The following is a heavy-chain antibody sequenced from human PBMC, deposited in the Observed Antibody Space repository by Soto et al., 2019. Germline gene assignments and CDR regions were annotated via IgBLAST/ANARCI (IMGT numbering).Heavy chain of an antibody. J-gene: IGHJ4*02. V-gene: IGHV3-74*01. Sequence: EVQLVESGGGLVQPGESLRLSCAASGFTFSTYWMHWVRQAPGKGLVWVSRINCDGSITDYADSVKGRFTISRVYANNTGYLQMTIQKAADSAVDFCARAEYTATVIGVWGQGTLFTVSS. CDR1: GFTFSTYW. CDR3: ARAEYTATVIGV. CDR2: INCDGSIT. D-gene: IGHD5-18*01.